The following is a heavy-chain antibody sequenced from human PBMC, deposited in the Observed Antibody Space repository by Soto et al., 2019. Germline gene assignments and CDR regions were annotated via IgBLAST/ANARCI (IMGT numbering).Heavy chain of an antibody. D-gene: IGHD5-12*01. J-gene: IGHJ6*02. V-gene: IGHV3-30-3*01. CDR2: ISYDGSNK. Sequence: GGSLRLSCAASGFTFSSYAMHWVRQAPGKGLEWVAVISYDGSNKYYADSVKGRFTISRDNSKNTLYLQMNSLRAEDTAVYYCARVPSLVKYSGYGQYYYYYGMDVWGQGTTVTVSS. CDR3: ARVPSLVKYSGYGQYYYYYGMDV. CDR1: GFTFSSYA.